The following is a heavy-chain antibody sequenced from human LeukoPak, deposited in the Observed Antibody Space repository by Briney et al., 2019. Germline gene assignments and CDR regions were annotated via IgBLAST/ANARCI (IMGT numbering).Heavy chain of an antibody. V-gene: IGHV3-23*01. CDR2: ISGSGDAT. Sequence: PGGTLCLSPAASAFTSSAYATSWARHAPGQGLEWVSVISGSGDATHYADAVKGRLTTSRDNSKNTLYLQMNSLRAEDTAVDYCAKVGRTAGIHYYYNGMDVWGQGTTVTVSS. CDR1: AFTSSAYA. J-gene: IGHJ6*02. D-gene: IGHD6-13*01. CDR3: AKVGRTAGIHYYYNGMDV.